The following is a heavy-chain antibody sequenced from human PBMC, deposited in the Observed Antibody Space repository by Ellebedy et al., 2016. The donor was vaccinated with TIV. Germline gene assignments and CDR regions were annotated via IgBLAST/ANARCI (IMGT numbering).Heavy chain of an antibody. J-gene: IGHJ4*02. CDR3: ARGVTIFGVVTQFVDY. CDR1: GGSISSGDYY. CDR2: IYYSGST. Sequence: SETLSLTXTVSGGSISSGDYYWSWIRQPPGKGLEWIGYIYYSGSTYYNPSLKSRVTISVDTSKNQFSLKLSSVTAADTAVYYCARGVTIFGVVTQFVDYWGQGTLVTVSS. V-gene: IGHV4-30-4*01. D-gene: IGHD3-3*01.